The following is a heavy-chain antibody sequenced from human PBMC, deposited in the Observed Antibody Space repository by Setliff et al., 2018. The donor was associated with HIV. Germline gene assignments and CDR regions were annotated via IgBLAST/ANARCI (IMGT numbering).Heavy chain of an antibody. J-gene: IGHJ1*01. V-gene: IGHV1-46*01. Sequence: ASVKVSCKASGYTFTSYYMHWVRQAPGQGLEWMGIINPSSGSTTYAQNFQCRVTMTRDTSTSTVYMELSSLRSEDTAVYYCARDPAPSSSASYFQHWGQGTPVTVSS. D-gene: IGHD6-6*01. CDR2: INPSSGST. CDR1: GYTFTSYY. CDR3: ARDPAPSSSASYFQH.